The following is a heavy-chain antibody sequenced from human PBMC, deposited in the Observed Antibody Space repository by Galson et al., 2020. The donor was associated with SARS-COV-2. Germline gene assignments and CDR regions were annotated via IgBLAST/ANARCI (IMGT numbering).Heavy chain of an antibody. Sequence: SETLSLTCTVSGGSISSYYWSWIRQPPGKGLEWIAYIYYSGSTNYNPSLKSRVTISVDTSKNQFSLKLNSVTAADSAVYYCARDPTTVTPFDSWGQGTLVTVSS. CDR1: GGSISSYY. CDR2: IYYSGST. CDR3: ARDPTTVTPFDS. V-gene: IGHV4-59*12. D-gene: IGHD4-17*01. J-gene: IGHJ4*02.